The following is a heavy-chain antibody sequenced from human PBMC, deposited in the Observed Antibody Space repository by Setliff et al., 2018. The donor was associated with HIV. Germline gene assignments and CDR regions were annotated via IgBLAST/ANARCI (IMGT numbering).Heavy chain of an antibody. D-gene: IGHD2-21*02. CDR2: IYYSGST. J-gene: IGHJ6*02. Sequence: SETLSLTCIVSGGSISSTSHYWGWVRQPPGKGLEWIGTIYYSGSTYYNSSLKSRVTMSVDTSKNQFSLKLSSVTAADTAVYYCARAMRGVVVTNMYYYYGMDVWGQGTTVTVSS. CDR1: GGSISSTSHY. V-gene: IGHV4-39*07. CDR3: ARAMRGVVVTNMYYYYGMDV.